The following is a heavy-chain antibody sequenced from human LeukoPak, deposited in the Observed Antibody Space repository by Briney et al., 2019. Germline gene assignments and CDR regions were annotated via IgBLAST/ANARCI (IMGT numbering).Heavy chain of an antibody. CDR1: GFTFTTYP. J-gene: IGHJ4*02. V-gene: IGHV3-23*01. CDR2: FSGSGGRT. CDR3: AKVTSSYNYFDY. D-gene: IGHD2-2*01. Sequence: GGSLRLSCEASGFTFTTYPMSWVRQAPGKGLEWVSTFSGSGGRTYYADSVKGRFTISRDNSKNTLSLQMNSLRAEDTAVYYCAKVTSSYNYFDYWGKGSLVTVSS.